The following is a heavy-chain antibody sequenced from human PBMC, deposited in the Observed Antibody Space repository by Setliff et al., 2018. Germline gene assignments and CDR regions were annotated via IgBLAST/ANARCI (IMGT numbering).Heavy chain of an antibody. V-gene: IGHV4-30-4*08. CDR2: IYYSGST. J-gene: IGHJ3*02. Sequence: SETLSLTCTVSGGSISSGDYYWSWIRQPPGKGLEWIGYIYYSGSTYYNPSLKSRVTISVDTSKNQFSLKLSSVTAADPAVYYCARDRVGSGWPDAFDIWGQGTMVTVSS. CDR3: ARDRVGSGWPDAFDI. CDR1: GGSISSGDYY. D-gene: IGHD6-19*01.